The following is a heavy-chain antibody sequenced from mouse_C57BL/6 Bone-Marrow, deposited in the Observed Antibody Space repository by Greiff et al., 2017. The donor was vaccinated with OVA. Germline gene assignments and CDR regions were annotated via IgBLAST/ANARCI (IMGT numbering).Heavy chain of an antibody. CDR1: GYTFTSYW. CDR2: IDPSDSYT. V-gene: IGHV1-69*01. J-gene: IGHJ4*01. CDR3: ARGTVVPSYAMDY. Sequence: QVQLQQSGAELVMPGASVKLSCKASGYTFTSYWMHWVKQRPGQGLEWIGEIDPSDSYTNYNQKFKGKSTLTVDKSSSTAYMQLSSLTSEDSAVYYCARGTVVPSYAMDYWGQGTSVTVSS. D-gene: IGHD1-1*01.